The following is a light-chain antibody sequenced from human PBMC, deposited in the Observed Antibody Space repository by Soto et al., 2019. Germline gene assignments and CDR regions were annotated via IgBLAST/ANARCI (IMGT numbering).Light chain of an antibody. V-gene: IGKV1-5*01. Sequence: DIQMTQSPSTLSASVGDRVTITCRASQSISSWLAWYQQKPGKAPKLLIYDASSLESGVPSRFSGSGSGTEFTLTISSLQPDDFATYYCHQYHSYSPSTFCPGINVVIK. CDR2: DAS. J-gene: IGKJ1*01. CDR1: QSISSW. CDR3: HQYHSYSPST.